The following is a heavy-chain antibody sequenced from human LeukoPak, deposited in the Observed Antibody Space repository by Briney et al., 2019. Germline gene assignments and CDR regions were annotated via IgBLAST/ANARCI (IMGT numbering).Heavy chain of an antibody. CDR3: ARGLSHSKDI. Sequence: SETLSLTYTVSGGSMSSYYWSWIRQPARKGLEWIGRVYTSGNTNYNPSLKSRVTMSVDTSKNQFSLKLTSVTAADTAVYYCARGLSHSKDIWGQGTMVTVSS. CDR2: VYTSGNT. J-gene: IGHJ3*02. CDR1: GGSMSSYY. V-gene: IGHV4-4*07.